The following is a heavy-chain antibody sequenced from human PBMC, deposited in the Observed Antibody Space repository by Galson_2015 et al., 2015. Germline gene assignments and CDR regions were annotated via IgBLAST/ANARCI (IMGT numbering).Heavy chain of an antibody. J-gene: IGHJ1*01. CDR3: AKSVYQVPFAKYYQN. CDR2: FSGSGDST. D-gene: IGHD2-2*01. Sequence: SLRLSCAASGFTFSSYAMSWVRQAPGKGLEWVSAFSGSGDSTYYAGSVKGRFTISRDNSKNTLYLQMSSQRAEDTAIYYCAKSVYQVPFAKYYQNWGQGTLVTVSS. V-gene: IGHV3-23*01. CDR1: GFTFSSYA.